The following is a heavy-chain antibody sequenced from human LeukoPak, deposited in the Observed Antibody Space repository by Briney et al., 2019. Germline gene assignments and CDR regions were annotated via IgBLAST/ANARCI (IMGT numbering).Heavy chain of an antibody. CDR2: ISAYNGNT. Sequence: ASVKVSCKASGYTFTSYDITWVRQAPGQGLEWIGWISAYNGNTNYSQKLQGRVTMTTDTSTTTAYMEVRSLKTDDTAVYYCARDRSSHYSAGSHFYYGIGDYWGQGTLVTVSS. CDR3: ARDRSSHYSAGSHFYYGIGDY. V-gene: IGHV1-18*01. CDR1: GYTFTSYD. D-gene: IGHD3-22*01. J-gene: IGHJ4*02.